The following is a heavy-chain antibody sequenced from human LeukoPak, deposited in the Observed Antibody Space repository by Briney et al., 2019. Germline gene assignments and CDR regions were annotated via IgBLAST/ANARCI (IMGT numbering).Heavy chain of an antibody. Sequence: ASVKVSCKASGYTFTSYHMHWVRQAPGQGLEWMGIINPSGGSTSYAQKFQGRVTMTRDTSTSTVYMELSSLRSEDTAVYYCARDFGLITMIGDYYYMDVWGKGTTVTVSS. J-gene: IGHJ6*03. CDR3: ARDFGLITMIGDYYYMDV. CDR1: GYTFTSYH. CDR2: INPSGGST. D-gene: IGHD3-22*01. V-gene: IGHV1-46*01.